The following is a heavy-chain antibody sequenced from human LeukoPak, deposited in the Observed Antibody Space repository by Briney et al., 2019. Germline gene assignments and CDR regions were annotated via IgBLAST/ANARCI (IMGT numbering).Heavy chain of an antibody. CDR3: ARGRPHGNDY. CDR2: ITNDGSST. D-gene: IGHD4-23*01. V-gene: IGHV3-74*01. CDR1: GLTFSSHW. Sequence: GGSLRLSCAASGLTFSSHWMHWVRQAPGKGLVWVSRITNDGSSTTYAVSVKGRFSISRDNAKNTLYLQMNSLRVEDTAVYYCARGRPHGNDYWGQGTLVTVSS. J-gene: IGHJ4*02.